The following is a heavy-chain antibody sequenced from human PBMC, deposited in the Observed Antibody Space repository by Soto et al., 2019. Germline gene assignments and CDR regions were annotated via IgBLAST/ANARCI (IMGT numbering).Heavy chain of an antibody. CDR2: ISGSGGST. CDR3: AKVTPNWGA. V-gene: IGHV3-23*01. J-gene: IGHJ5*02. CDR1: GFTFSSYA. D-gene: IGHD7-27*01. Sequence: EVQLLESGGGLVQPGGSLRLSCAASGFTFSSYAMSWVRQAPGKGLEWVSAISGSGGSTYYADSVKGRFTNSRDNSKNTRYLPMNRLSAEDTAVYYCAKVTPNWGAWGQGTLVTVSS.